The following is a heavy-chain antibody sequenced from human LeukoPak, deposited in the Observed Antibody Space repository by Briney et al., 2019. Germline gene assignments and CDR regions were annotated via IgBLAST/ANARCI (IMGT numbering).Heavy chain of an antibody. CDR2: IIPIFGTA. V-gene: IGHV1-69*05. Sequence: SVKVSCKASGGTFSSYAISWVRQAPGQGLEWMGRIIPIFGTANYARKFQGRVTITTYESTSTAYMELRSLRSEDTAVYYCARGNWNYVGVNAFDIWGQGTMVTVSS. J-gene: IGHJ3*02. D-gene: IGHD1-7*01. CDR1: GGTFSSYA. CDR3: ARGNWNYVGVNAFDI.